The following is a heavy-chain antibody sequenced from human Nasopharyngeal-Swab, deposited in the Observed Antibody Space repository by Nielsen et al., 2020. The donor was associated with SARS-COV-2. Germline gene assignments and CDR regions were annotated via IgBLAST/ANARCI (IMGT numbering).Heavy chain of an antibody. Sequence: SVKVSCKTSGGTFSSYGISWVRQAPGEGLEWIGGIIPVLPITRYAQKFRDRVTITADTSTSTAYMELSSLRSEDTATYYCARGGWLRRDYYYVYYYMDVWGKGTTVTVSS. J-gene: IGHJ6*03. CDR1: GGTFSSYG. V-gene: IGHV1-69*10. CDR2: IIPVLPIT. CDR3: ARGGWLRRDYYYVYYYMDV. D-gene: IGHD5-24*01.